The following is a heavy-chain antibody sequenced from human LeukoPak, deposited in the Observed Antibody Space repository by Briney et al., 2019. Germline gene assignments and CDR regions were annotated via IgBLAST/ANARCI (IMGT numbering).Heavy chain of an antibody. CDR3: ARSCSSTSCISYYYGMDV. J-gene: IGHJ6*02. Sequence: GASVKVSCKASGYTFTGYYMHWVRQAPGQGLEWMGRINANSGGTNYAQKFQGRVTMTRDTSISTAYMELSRLRSDDTAVYYCARSCSSTSCISYYYGMDVWGQGTTVTVSS. D-gene: IGHD2-2*01. CDR2: INANSGGT. CDR1: GYTFTGYY. V-gene: IGHV1-2*06.